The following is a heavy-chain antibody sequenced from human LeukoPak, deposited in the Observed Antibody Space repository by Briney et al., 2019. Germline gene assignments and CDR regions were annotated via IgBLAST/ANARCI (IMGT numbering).Heavy chain of an antibody. CDR2: IWYDGSIQ. CDR3: ARAGYCSGGSCYGSDY. Sequence: GGSLRLSCAASGFTFSSYGMHWVRQAPGKGLEWVAAIWYDGSIQYYADSVKGRFTISRDNSKNTLYLQMDSLRAEDTAVYYCARAGYCSGGSCYGSDYWGQATMVSVSS. J-gene: IGHJ4*02. CDR1: GFTFSSYG. D-gene: IGHD2-15*01. V-gene: IGHV3-33*01.